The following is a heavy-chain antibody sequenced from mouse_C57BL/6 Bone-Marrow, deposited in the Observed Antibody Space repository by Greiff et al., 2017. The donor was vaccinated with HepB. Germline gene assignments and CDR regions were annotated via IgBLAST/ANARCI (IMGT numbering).Heavy chain of an antibody. CDR2: IYPGSGST. V-gene: IGHV1-55*01. J-gene: IGHJ2*01. CDR3: ARWGYYGSSYPLFDY. D-gene: IGHD1-1*01. CDR1: GYTFTSYW. Sequence: VQLQQSGAELVKPGASVKMSCKASGYTFTSYWITWVKQRPGQGLEWIGDIYPGSGSTNYNEKFKSKATLTVDTSSSTAYMQLSSLTSEDSAVYYCARWGYYGSSYPLFDYWGQGTTLTVSS.